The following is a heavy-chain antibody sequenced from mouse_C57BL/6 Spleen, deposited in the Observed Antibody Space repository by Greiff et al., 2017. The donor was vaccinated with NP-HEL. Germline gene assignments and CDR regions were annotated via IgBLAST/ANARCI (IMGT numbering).Heavy chain of an antibody. CDR3: ARGGIYYGNYDYAMDY. J-gene: IGHJ4*01. CDR1: GYTFTSYW. V-gene: IGHV1-64*01. CDR2: IHPNSGST. D-gene: IGHD2-1*01. Sequence: VQLQQPGAELVKPGASVKLSCKASGYTFTSYWMHWVKQRPGQGLEWIGMIHPNSGSTNYNEKFKSKATLTVDKSSSTAYMQLSSLTSEDSAVYYCARGGIYYGNYDYAMDYWGQGTSVTVSS.